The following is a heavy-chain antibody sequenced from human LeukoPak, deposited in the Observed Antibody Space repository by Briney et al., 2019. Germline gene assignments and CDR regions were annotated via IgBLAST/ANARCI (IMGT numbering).Heavy chain of an antibody. Sequence: SVKVSCKASGGTFSSYAISWVRQAPGQGLEWMGRIIPILGIANYAQKFQGRVTITADKSTSTAYVELSSLRSEDTAVYYCARGPYYYGSGSFSHPHGMYVWGQGTTVTVSS. CDR2: IIPILGIA. J-gene: IGHJ6*02. CDR3: ARGPYYYGSGSFSHPHGMYV. D-gene: IGHD3-10*01. V-gene: IGHV1-69*04. CDR1: GGTFSSYA.